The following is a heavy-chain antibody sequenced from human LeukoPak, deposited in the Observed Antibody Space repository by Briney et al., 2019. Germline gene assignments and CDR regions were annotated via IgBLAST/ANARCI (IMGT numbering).Heavy chain of an antibody. V-gene: IGHV1-69*13. Sequence: SVKVSCKASGGTLSSSAISWVRQAPGQGLVWMGGIIPIFGTANYAQKFQGRVTITADESTSTAYMELSSLRSEDTAVYYCASTIFGKNYFDYWGQGTLVTVSS. CDR2: IIPIFGTA. J-gene: IGHJ4*01. D-gene: IGHD3-3*01. CDR1: GGTLSSSA. CDR3: ASTIFGKNYFDY.